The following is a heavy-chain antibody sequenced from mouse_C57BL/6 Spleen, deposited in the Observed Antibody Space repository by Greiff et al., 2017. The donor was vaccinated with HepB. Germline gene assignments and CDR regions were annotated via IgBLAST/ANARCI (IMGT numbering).Heavy chain of an antibody. D-gene: IGHD2-5*01. CDR3: ARGSNYEGFFAY. CDR1: GYAFSSSW. CDR2: IYPGDGDT. V-gene: IGHV1-82*01. Sequence: QVQLKQSGPELVKPGASVKISCKASGYAFSSSWMNWVKQRPGKGLEWIGRIYPGDGDTNYNGKFKGKATLNADKSTSTAYMQLSSLTSEDSAVYFCARGSNYEGFFAYWGQGTLVTVSA. J-gene: IGHJ3*01.